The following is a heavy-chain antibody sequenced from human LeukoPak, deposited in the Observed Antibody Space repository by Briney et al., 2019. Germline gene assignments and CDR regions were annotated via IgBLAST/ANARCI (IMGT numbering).Heavy chain of an antibody. Sequence: VSSVKVSFKASGYTFTSYGISGVGQASGQGVEGVGWISAYNGNTNYAQKLQGRVTMTTDTSTSTAYMELRSQRSEDRAVHHCESRSGSQYAFDIWGQGTMVTVSS. J-gene: IGHJ3*02. CDR2: ISAYNGNT. CDR3: ESRSGSQYAFDI. CDR1: GYTFTSYG. V-gene: IGHV1-18*01. D-gene: IGHD1-26*01.